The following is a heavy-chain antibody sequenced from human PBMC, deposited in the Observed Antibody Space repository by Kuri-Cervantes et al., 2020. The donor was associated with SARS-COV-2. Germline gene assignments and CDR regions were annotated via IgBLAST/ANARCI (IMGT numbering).Heavy chain of an antibody. CDR2: INPNSGGT. CDR1: GYTLPGYY. D-gene: IGHD3-10*01. V-gene: IGHV1-2*02. CDR3: ARGSIFSDTGGWYFDY. Sequence: APVKLSCKPSGYTLPGYYMHWVRQAPGQGLEWMGWINPNSGGTNYAQKFQGRVTMTRDTSISTAYMELGRLRSDDTAVYYCARGSIFSDTGGWYFDYWGQGTLVTVSS. J-gene: IGHJ4*02.